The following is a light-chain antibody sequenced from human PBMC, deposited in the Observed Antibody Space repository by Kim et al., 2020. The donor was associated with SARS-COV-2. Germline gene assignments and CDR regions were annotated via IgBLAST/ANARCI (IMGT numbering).Light chain of an antibody. CDR2: GAS. CDR3: QQSYTTPRT. Sequence: ASVGDRVTITCRASQNITTYLVWYQQQPGKAPNVLIYGASNLQSGVPLRFSGSGSGTEFTLTINSLQPEDCGTYYCQQSYTTPRTFGQGTKVDIK. CDR1: QNITTY. J-gene: IGKJ1*01. V-gene: IGKV1-39*01.